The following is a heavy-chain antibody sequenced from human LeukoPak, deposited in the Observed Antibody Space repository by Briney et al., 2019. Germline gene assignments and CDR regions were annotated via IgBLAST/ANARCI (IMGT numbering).Heavy chain of an antibody. V-gene: IGHV3-13*01. CDR3: ARGPIFDSSSWYPIDY. J-gene: IGHJ4*02. Sequence: GGSLRLSCAASGFTFSLYDMHWVRHATGKSLEWVSGIGNEGSTFYPGSLKGRFTISRDNAKNSLYLQMNSLSAEDTAVYYCARGPIFDSSSWYPIDYWGQGTLVTVSS. CDR2: IGNEGST. CDR1: GFTFSLYD. D-gene: IGHD6-13*01.